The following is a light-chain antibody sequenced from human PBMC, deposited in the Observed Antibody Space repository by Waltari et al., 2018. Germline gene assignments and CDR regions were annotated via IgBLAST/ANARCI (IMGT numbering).Light chain of an antibody. J-gene: IGLJ2*01. CDR2: DVS. V-gene: IGLV2-14*03. CDR3: SSQSSDTVVL. Sequence: QSALTQPASVSGSPGQSITISCTGTSSDVGGYNSVSWYQDHPGQAPKVIIYDVSDRPSGISERFSGSKSGNTASLTISGLQAEDEADYYCSSQSSDTVVLFGGGTKLTVL. CDR1: SSDVGGYNS.